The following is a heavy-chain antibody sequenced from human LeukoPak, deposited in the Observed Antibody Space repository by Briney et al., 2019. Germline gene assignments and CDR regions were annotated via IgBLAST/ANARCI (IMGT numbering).Heavy chain of an antibody. CDR2: INHSGST. V-gene: IGHV4-34*01. D-gene: IGHD3-9*01. Sequence: PSETLSLTCTVSSGSISSYYWSWIRQPPGKGLEWIGEINHSGSTNYNASLKSRVTISVDTSKNQFSLKLSSVTAADTAVYYCARVPPPYYDILTGYYNHYFDYWGQGTLVTVSS. CDR1: SGSISSYY. J-gene: IGHJ4*02. CDR3: ARVPPPYYDILTGYYNHYFDY.